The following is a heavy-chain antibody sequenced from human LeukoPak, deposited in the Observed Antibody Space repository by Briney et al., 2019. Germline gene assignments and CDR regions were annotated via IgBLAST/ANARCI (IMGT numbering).Heavy chain of an antibody. CDR2: ISSSSSYI. V-gene: IGHV3-21*01. CDR1: GFTFSSYS. CDR3: ARGGTMVRGVVSAMDV. Sequence: GGSLRLSCAASGFTFSSYSMNWVRQAPGKGLEWVSSISSSSSYIYYADSVKGRFTTSRDKAKNSLYLQMNSLRVEDTAIYYCARGGTMVRGVVSAMDVWGQGTTVTVSS. D-gene: IGHD3-10*01. J-gene: IGHJ6*02.